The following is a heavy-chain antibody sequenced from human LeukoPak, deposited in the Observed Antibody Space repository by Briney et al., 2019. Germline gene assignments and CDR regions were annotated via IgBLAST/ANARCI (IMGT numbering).Heavy chain of an antibody. CDR2: IYFSGTT. J-gene: IGHJ4*02. CDR1: GGSVSSANNY. CDR3: ARQGELAIDY. V-gene: IGHV4-39*01. D-gene: IGHD1-26*01. Sequence: SETLSLTCTVSGGSVSSANNYWGWIRQTPGKGLEWIGTIYFSGTTYYNPSLKSRVTMSIDTSKNQFSLKLSSVTAADTAVYYCARQGELAIDYWGQGTLVTVSS.